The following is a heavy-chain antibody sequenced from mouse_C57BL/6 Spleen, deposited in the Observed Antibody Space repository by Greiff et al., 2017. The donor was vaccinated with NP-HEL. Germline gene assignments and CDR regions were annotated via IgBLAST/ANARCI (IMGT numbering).Heavy chain of an antibody. CDR3: AREGGLRQGFAY. D-gene: IGHD2-4*01. CDR1: GYSFTGYY. Sequence: VQLQQSGPELVKPGASVKISCKASGYSFTGYYMNWVKQSPEKSLEWIGEINPSTGGTTYNQKFKAKATLTVDKSSSTAYMQLKSLTSEDSAVYYCAREGGLRQGFAYWGQGTLVTVSA. J-gene: IGHJ3*01. CDR2: INPSTGGT. V-gene: IGHV1-42*01.